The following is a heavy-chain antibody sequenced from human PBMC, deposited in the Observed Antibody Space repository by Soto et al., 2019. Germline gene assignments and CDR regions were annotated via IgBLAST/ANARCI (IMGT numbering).Heavy chain of an antibody. J-gene: IGHJ4*02. V-gene: IGHV4-31*02. D-gene: IGHD3-16*02. Sequence: PSETLSLTCTVSGGSISSGVYYWSWIRQHPGKGLEWIGYIYYSGSTYYNPSLKSRVTISVDTSKNQFSLKLSSVTAADTAVYYCARAQPYYDYIWGSYRTFDYWGQGTLVTVSS. CDR3: ARAQPYYDYIWGSYRTFDY. CDR2: IYYSGST. CDR1: GGSISSGVYY.